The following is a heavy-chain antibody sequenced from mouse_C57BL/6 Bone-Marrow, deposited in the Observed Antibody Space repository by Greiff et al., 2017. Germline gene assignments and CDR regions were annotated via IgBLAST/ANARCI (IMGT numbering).Heavy chain of an antibody. Sequence: VQLQQPGAELVKPGASVKLSCKASGYTFTSYWMHWVKQRPGQGLEWIGMIHPNSGSTNYNEKFKSKATLTVDKSSSTAYMQLSSLTSEDSAVYFCARSLGNLLLRPWYFDVWGTGTTVTVSS. CDR2: IHPNSGST. D-gene: IGHD1-1*01. CDR1: GYTFTSYW. V-gene: IGHV1-64*01. J-gene: IGHJ1*03. CDR3: ARSLGNLLLRPWYFDV.